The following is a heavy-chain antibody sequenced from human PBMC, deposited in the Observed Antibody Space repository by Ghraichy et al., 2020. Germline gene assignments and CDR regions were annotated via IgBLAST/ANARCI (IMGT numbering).Heavy chain of an antibody. Sequence: GGSLRLSCAASGFTFSSYSMNWVRQAPGKGLEWVSSISSSSSYIYYADSVKGRFTISRDNAKNSLYLQMNSLRAEDTAVYYCAGEAPIFGVVNVFDPWGQGTLVTVSS. CDR2: ISSSSSYI. CDR1: GFTFSSYS. CDR3: AGEAPIFGVVNVFDP. V-gene: IGHV3-21*01. D-gene: IGHD3-3*01. J-gene: IGHJ5*02.